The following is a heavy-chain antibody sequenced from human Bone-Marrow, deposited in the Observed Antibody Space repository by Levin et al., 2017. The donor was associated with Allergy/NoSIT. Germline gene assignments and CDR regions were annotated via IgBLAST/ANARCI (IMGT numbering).Heavy chain of an antibody. CDR3: AGPYDSSGLDAFDI. CDR1: GGTFSSYA. CDR2: IIPIFGTA. Sequence: SVKVSCKASGGTFSSYAISWVRQAPGQGLEWMGGIIPIFGTANYAQKFQGRVTITADESTSTAYMELSSLRSEDTAVYYCAGPYDSSGLDAFDIWGQGTMVTVSS. V-gene: IGHV1-69*13. J-gene: IGHJ3*02. D-gene: IGHD3-22*01.